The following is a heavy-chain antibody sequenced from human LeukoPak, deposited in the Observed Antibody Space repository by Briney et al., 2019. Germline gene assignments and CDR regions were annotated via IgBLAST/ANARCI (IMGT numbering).Heavy chain of an antibody. Sequence: GGSLRLSCAASGFTFSTYGIHWVRQAPGKGLEWVAVISYDGRNKYYADSVKGRFTIYRANSKNKLYLQMNSLRAEDTAVYYCAREWGTAMARFDYWGQGTLVTVSS. CDR3: AREWGTAMARFDY. V-gene: IGHV3-30*03. D-gene: IGHD5-18*01. CDR2: ISYDGRNK. J-gene: IGHJ4*02. CDR1: GFTFSTYG.